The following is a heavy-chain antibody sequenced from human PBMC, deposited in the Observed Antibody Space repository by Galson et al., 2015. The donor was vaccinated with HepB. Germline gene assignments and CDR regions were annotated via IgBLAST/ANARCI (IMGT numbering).Heavy chain of an antibody. J-gene: IGHJ4*02. CDR3: AKDGNSYGYLSRELDY. V-gene: IGHV3-23*01. Sequence: SLRLSCAASGFTFSSYAMNWVLQAPGKGLEWVSAISGSGGGTYYADSVKGRFTISRDNSKNTLYLQMNSLRAEGTAMYYCAKDGNSYGYLSRELDYWGQGTLVTVSS. CDR1: GFTFSSYA. D-gene: IGHD5-18*01. CDR2: ISGSGGGT.